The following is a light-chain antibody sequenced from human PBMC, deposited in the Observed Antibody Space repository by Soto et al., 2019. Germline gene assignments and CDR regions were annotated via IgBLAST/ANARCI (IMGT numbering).Light chain of an antibody. J-gene: IGKJ1*01. CDR3: QQRSNWPPT. V-gene: IGKV3D-20*02. Sequence: IVVTQSPGTLSLSPGERATLSCRASQSVTSSYLAWWQQKPGQAPRLLIYGASSRATGIPARFSGSGSGTDFTLTISSLEPEDFAVYYCQQRSNWPPTFGQGTKVDI. CDR1: QSVTSSY. CDR2: GAS.